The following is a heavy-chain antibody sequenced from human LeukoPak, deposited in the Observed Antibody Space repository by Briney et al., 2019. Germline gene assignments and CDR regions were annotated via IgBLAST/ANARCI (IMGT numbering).Heavy chain of an antibody. Sequence: SETLSLTCTVSGGSISSSSYYWGWIRQPPGKGLEWIGSIYYSGSTYYNPSLKSRVTISVDTSKNQFSLKLSSVTAADTAVYYCARHLTMVRGVTLFDYWGQGTLDTVSS. CDR2: IYYSGST. J-gene: IGHJ4*02. CDR3: ARHLTMVRGVTLFDY. V-gene: IGHV4-39*01. D-gene: IGHD3-10*01. CDR1: GGSISSSSYY.